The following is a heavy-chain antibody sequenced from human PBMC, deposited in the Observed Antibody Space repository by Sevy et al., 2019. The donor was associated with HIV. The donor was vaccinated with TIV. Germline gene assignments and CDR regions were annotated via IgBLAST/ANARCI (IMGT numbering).Heavy chain of an antibody. D-gene: IGHD3-10*01. J-gene: IGHJ3*02. Sequence: GGSLRLSCAASGSTFSSYSMNWVRQAPGKGLEWVSSISSSSSYIYYADSVKGRFTISRDNAKNSLYLQMNSLRAEDTAVYYCASTMVRGVYDAFDIWGQGTMVTVSS. CDR3: ASTMVRGVYDAFDI. CDR2: ISSSSSYI. CDR1: GSTFSSYS. V-gene: IGHV3-21*01.